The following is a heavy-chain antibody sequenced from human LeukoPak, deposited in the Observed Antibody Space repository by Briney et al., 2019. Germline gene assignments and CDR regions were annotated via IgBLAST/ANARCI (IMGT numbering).Heavy chain of an antibody. CDR1: GFTFSGAA. CDR2: IDKKDKGYATAT. Sequence: GGSLRLSCAASGFTFSGAAIHWVRQSSGKGLEWVGQIDKKDKGYATATAYAASVKGRFTISRDDSINTAYLQMKSLKTEDTALYYCTRDSGAYNWFDPWGQGTLVTVSS. J-gene: IGHJ5*02. V-gene: IGHV3-73*01. CDR3: TRDSGAYNWFDP. D-gene: IGHD1-26*01.